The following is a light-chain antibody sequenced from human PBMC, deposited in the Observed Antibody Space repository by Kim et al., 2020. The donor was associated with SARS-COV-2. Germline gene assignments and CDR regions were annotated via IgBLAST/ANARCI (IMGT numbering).Light chain of an antibody. V-gene: IGKV3-15*01. CDR2: GAS. CDR1: QSVSSN. J-gene: IGKJ2*01. CDR3: QQYNNWPPLT. Sequence: VSPGDRATLSCRASQSVSSNLAWYQQKPGQAPRLLIYGASTRATGIPARFSGSGSGTEFTLTISSLQSEDFAVYYCQQYNNWPPLTFGQGTKL.